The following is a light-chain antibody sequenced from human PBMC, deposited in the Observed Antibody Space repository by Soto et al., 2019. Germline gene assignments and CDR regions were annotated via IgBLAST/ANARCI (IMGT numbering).Light chain of an antibody. Sequence: QTVVTQPPSASGSPGQSVTIYCTGTSSDVGGYNYVSWYQQHPGKAPKLMIYEVSKRPSGVPDRFSGSKSGNTASLTVSGLQAEDEADYYCSSYAGSNNMVFAGGTKLTVL. CDR3: SSYAGSNNMV. CDR1: SSDVGGYNY. J-gene: IGLJ3*02. V-gene: IGLV2-8*01. CDR2: EVS.